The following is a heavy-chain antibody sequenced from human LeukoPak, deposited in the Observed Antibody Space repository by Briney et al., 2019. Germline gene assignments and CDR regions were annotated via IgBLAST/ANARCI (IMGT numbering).Heavy chain of an antibody. CDR3: ARAQDDDYYDSSGYSTLYYFDY. J-gene: IGHJ4*02. CDR1: GGTFSSYA. Sequence: ASVKVSCKASGGTFSSYAISWVRQAPGQGLEWMGWISAYNGNTNYAQKLQGRVTMTTDTSTSTAYMELRSLRSDDTAVYYCARAQDDDYYDSSGYSTLYYFDYWGQGTLVTVSS. D-gene: IGHD3-22*01. V-gene: IGHV1-18*01. CDR2: ISAYNGNT.